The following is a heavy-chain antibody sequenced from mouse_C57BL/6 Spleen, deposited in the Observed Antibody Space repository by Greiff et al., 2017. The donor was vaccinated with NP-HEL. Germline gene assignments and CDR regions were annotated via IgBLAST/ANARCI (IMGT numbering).Heavy chain of an antibody. D-gene: IGHD2-4*01. V-gene: IGHV1-52*01. CDR1: GYTFTSYW. J-gene: IGHJ4*01. Sequence: QVQLKQPGAELVRPGSSVKLSCKASGYTFTSYWMHWVKQRPIQGLEWIGNIDPSDSETHYNQKFKDKATLTVDKSSSTAYMQLSSLTSEDSAVYYCARGNYDYDDYAMDYWGQGTSVTVSS. CDR3: ARGNYDYDDYAMDY. CDR2: IDPSDSET.